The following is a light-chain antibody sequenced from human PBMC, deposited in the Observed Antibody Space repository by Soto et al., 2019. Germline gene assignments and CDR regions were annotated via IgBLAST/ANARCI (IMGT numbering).Light chain of an antibody. CDR3: QQYNNWPVT. J-gene: IGKJ3*01. CDR1: QSISSW. Sequence: DIQMTQSPSTLSASVGDRVTITCRASQSISSWLAWYQQKPGKAPKLLIYKASSLESGVPSRFSGSGSGTEFTLTISSLQPDDFATYYCQQYNNWPVTFGPGTKVDIK. V-gene: IGKV1-5*03. CDR2: KAS.